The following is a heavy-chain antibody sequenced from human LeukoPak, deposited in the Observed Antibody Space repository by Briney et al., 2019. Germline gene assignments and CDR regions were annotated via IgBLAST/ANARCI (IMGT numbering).Heavy chain of an antibody. Sequence: SGPLSLTCAVSGGSISSSNWWSWVRQPPGKGLEWIGEIYHSGSTNYNPSLKSRDTISVDKSKNQFSLKLSSVTAADTAVYYCARSYGDYGLGYYYFDYWGQGTLVTVSS. CDR2: IYHSGST. V-gene: IGHV4-4*02. D-gene: IGHD4-17*01. CDR1: GGSISSSNW. J-gene: IGHJ4*02. CDR3: ARSYGDYGLGYYYFDY.